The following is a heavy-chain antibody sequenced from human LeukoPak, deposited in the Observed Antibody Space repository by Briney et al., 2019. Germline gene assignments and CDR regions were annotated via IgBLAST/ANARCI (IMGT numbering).Heavy chain of an antibody. CDR2: ISGSGDNT. J-gene: IGHJ4*02. Sequence: GGSLRLSCAASGFTFSSYAMSWVRQAPGKGLEWVSGISGSGDNTYYADSVEGRFTISRDNSKNTLYVQMNSLRAEDTAVYYCASVIWSYMDHDYWGQGTLVTVSS. V-gene: IGHV3-23*01. CDR3: ASVIWSYMDHDY. D-gene: IGHD4/OR15-4a*01. CDR1: GFTFSSYA.